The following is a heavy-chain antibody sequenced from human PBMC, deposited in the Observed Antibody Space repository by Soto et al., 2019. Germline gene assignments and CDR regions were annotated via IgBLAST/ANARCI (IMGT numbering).Heavy chain of an antibody. CDR2: IKQDGSEK. V-gene: IGHV3-7*02. Sequence: PGGSLRLSCAASGFTFSSYWMSWVRQAPGKGLEWVANIKQDGSEKYYVDSVKGRFTISRDNAKNSLYLQMNSLRAEDTAVYYCARTPYCSSTSCYVGVFFDYWGQGT. J-gene: IGHJ4*02. CDR3: ARTPYCSSTSCYVGVFFDY. D-gene: IGHD2-2*01. CDR1: GFTFSSYW.